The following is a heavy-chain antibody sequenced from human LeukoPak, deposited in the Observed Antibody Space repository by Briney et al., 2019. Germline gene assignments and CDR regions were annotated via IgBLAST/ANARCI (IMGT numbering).Heavy chain of an antibody. J-gene: IGHJ4*02. V-gene: IGHV4-39*01. Sequence: SETLSLTCTVSAGSISSSSYSWGWIRQPPGKGLEWIGSIYYSGSTYYNPSLKSRVTISVDTSKNQFSLKLSSVTAADTAVYYCARARIMGATNYFDYWGQGTLVTVSS. CDR3: ARARIMGATNYFDY. D-gene: IGHD1-26*01. CDR2: IYYSGST. CDR1: AGSISSSSYS.